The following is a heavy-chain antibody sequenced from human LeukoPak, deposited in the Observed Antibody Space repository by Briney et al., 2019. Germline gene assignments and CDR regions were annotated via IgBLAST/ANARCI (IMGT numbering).Heavy chain of an antibody. V-gene: IGHV3-48*01. CDR1: GFTFSIYS. Sequence: GGSLLLSGACSGFTFSIYSMNWVRPGTGKGLEWLSYISSSGETIYYAASVEGRFTISRNNAQNSLYLEMDKLGGEDTAVYYCANRGVPKRSLNDWGKGNLVSVST. CDR3: ANRGVPKRSLND. J-gene: IGHJ4*02. CDR2: ISSSGETI. D-gene: IGHD2-8*01.